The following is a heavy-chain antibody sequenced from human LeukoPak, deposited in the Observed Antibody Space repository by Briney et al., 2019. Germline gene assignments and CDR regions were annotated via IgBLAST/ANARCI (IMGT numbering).Heavy chain of an antibody. J-gene: IGHJ6*02. Sequence: GASVKVSCKASGGTFSSYAISWVRQAPGQGLEWMGGIIPIFGTANYAQKFQGRVTITRDTSASTAYMELSSLRSEDTAVYYCAREPQDSSSWYGRYYYYGMDVWGQGTTVTVSS. D-gene: IGHD6-13*01. V-gene: IGHV1-69*05. CDR1: GGTFSSYA. CDR2: IIPIFGTA. CDR3: AREPQDSSSWYGRYYYYGMDV.